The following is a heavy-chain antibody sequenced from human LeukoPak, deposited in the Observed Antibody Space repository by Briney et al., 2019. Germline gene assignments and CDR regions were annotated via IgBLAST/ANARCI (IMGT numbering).Heavy chain of an antibody. CDR3: ARETTDDFWSGYYWVDY. Sequence: DPSETLSLTCTVSGGSISSGSYYWSWIRQPAGKGLEWIGRIYTSGSTNYNPSLKSRVTISVDTSKNQFSLKLSSVTAADTAVYYCARETTDDFWSGYYWVDYWGQGTLVTVSS. J-gene: IGHJ4*02. CDR1: GGSISSGSYY. CDR2: IYTSGST. V-gene: IGHV4-61*02. D-gene: IGHD3-3*01.